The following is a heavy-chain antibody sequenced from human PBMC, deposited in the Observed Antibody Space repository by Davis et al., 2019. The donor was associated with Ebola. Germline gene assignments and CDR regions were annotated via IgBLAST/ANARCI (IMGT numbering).Heavy chain of an antibody. CDR2: ISAYNGNT. CDR3: AREGRAITGMNRGGRYGMDV. J-gene: IGHJ6*02. V-gene: IGHV1-18*01. CDR1: GYTFTSYG. Sequence: AASVKVSCKASGYTFTSYGISWVRQAPGQGLEWMGWISAYNGNTNYAQKLQGRVTMTRDTSTSTVYMELSSLRSEDTAVYYCAREGRAITGMNRGGRYGMDVWGQGTTVTVSS. D-gene: IGHD1-20*01.